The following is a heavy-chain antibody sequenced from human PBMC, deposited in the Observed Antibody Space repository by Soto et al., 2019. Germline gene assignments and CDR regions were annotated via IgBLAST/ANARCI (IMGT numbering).Heavy chain of an antibody. Sequence: KTSETLSLTCTVSGGSISSYYWSWIRQPPGKGLEWIGYIYYSGSTNYNPSLKSRVTISVDTSKNQFSLKLSSVTAADTAVYYCARDRNTYYDFWSGSDGGMDVWGQGTTVTVSS. D-gene: IGHD3-3*01. J-gene: IGHJ6*02. V-gene: IGHV4-59*01. CDR3: ARDRNTYYDFWSGSDGGMDV. CDR2: IYYSGST. CDR1: GGSISSYY.